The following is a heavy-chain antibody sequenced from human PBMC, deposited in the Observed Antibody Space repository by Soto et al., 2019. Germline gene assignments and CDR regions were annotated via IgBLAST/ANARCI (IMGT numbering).Heavy chain of an antibody. D-gene: IGHD4-17*01. J-gene: IGHJ4*02. CDR1: GGSISSGGYS. V-gene: IGHV4-30-2*01. CDR2: IYHSGST. CDR3: ARGGKTVTPFDS. Sequence: QLQLQESGSGLVKPSQTLSLTCAVSGGSISSGGYSWSWIRQPPGKGLEWIGYIYHSGSTYYNPSPNRRAXTXVXXSKHKFHLKLCSVTAADTAGYYCARGGKTVTPFDSWGRGTRVTVSS.